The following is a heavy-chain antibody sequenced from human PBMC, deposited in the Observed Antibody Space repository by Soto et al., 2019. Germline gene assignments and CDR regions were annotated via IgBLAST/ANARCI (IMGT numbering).Heavy chain of an antibody. CDR2: ISTSGDST. CDR3: AINSRYCSSTSCYAD. V-gene: IGHV3-23*01. J-gene: IGHJ4*02. Sequence: EVQLLESGAGLVQPGGSLRLSCAASGFTFSSYAMSWVRQAPGKGLEWVSGISTSGDSTYYADSVKGRFTISSDNSKDRLYLQMNSLRAGDTAVYYCAINSRYCSSTSCYADWGQGTLVTVSS. D-gene: IGHD2-2*01. CDR1: GFTFSSYA.